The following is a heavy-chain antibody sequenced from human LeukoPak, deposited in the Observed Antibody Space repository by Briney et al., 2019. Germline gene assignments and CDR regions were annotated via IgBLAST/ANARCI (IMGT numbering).Heavy chain of an antibody. Sequence: QTGGSLRLSCAASGFTLSSYAISWVRQAPGKGLEWVSAISGSGGSTSYADSVKGRFTISRDDSKNTLYLQMNSLRPEDTAVYDWAKEEGGAYGSSHFWGERPVVPVPS. CDR2: ISGSGGST. CDR1: GFTLSSYA. J-gene: IGHJ4*02. V-gene: IGHV3-23*01. CDR3: AKEEGGAYGSSHF. D-gene: IGHD6-13*01.